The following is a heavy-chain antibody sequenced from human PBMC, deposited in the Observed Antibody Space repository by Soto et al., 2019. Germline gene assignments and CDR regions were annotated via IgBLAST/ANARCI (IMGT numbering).Heavy chain of an antibody. CDR2: IKSKTDGGTT. CDR3: TTLTGRTPVVIYFQH. Sequence: GGSLRLSCAASGFTFSNAWMSWVRQAPGKGLEWVGRIKSKTDGGTTDYAAPVKGRFTISRDDSKNTLYLQMNSLKTEDTAMYYCTTLTGRTPVVIYFQHWGQGTLVTVSS. CDR1: GFTFSNAW. D-gene: IGHD2-15*01. J-gene: IGHJ1*01. V-gene: IGHV3-15*01.